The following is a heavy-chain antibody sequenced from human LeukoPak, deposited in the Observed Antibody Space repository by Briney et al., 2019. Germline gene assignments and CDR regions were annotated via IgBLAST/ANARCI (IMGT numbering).Heavy chain of an antibody. CDR1: GASISSSAYY. CDR3: ARLETSVTEHNWFDP. J-gene: IGHJ5*02. CDR2: IGGSNYYRGST. Sequence: SETLSLTCTVSGASISSSAYYWGWIRQPPGKGLEWIGSIGGSNYYRGSTYYNPSLKSRVTIHVDTSKDQFSLKLSSVNAADTAVYYCARLETSVTEHNWFDPWGQGTLVTVSS. V-gene: IGHV4-39*01. D-gene: IGHD2-21*02.